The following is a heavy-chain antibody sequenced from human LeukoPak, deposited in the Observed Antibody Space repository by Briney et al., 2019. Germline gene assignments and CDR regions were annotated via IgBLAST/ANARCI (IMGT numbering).Heavy chain of an antibody. CDR3: ARVYFRFGYYYFDY. V-gene: IGHV4-30-4*07. CDR2: IYSSGST. Sequence: PSETLSLTCAVSGASISTGVYSWRWIRQPPGKGLEWIGYIYSSGSTSYNPSLKNRVTISVDTSKNQFSLKLSSVTAADTAVYYCARVYFRFGYYYFDYWGQGTLVTVSS. J-gene: IGHJ4*02. D-gene: IGHD3-16*01. CDR1: GASISTGVYS.